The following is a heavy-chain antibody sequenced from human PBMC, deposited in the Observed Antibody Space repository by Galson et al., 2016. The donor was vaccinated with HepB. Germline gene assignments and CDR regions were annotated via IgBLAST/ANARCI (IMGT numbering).Heavy chain of an antibody. CDR2: IHPGDSDR. CDR3: ARRGITYAFDI. V-gene: IGHV5-51*01. CDR1: GYSCTNYW. Sequence: QSGAEVKNPGESLKISCTGSGYSCTNYWIVWVRQMPGKGLEWMGIIHPGDSDRRYSPSFQGQVTTSAGNSISTAYLQGSSLKASDAAIYYCARRGITYAFDIWGQGTILAVSS. D-gene: IGHD1-14*01. J-gene: IGHJ3*02.